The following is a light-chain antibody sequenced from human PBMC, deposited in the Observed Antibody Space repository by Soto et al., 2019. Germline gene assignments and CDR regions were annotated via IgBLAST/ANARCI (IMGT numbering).Light chain of an antibody. CDR1: GGDIGDYKY. CDR2: DVS. J-gene: IGLJ2*01. V-gene: IGLV2-14*03. CDR3: LSYASGSTL. Sequence: QSALTQPASVSGSHGQSITISCTGTGGDIGDYKYVSWYQQHPGKVPKLIIYDVSNRPSGVSNRFSGSKSGNTASLTISGLQAEDEADYHCLSYASGSTLFGGGTKLTVL.